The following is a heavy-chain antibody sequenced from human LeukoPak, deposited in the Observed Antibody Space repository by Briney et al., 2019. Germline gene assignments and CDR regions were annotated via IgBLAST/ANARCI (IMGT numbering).Heavy chain of an antibody. D-gene: IGHD2/OR15-2a*01. J-gene: IGHJ5*02. V-gene: IGHV3-23*01. CDR1: GVIISSYA. CDR2: SNGRGDNT. Sequence: GGSLRLSCAASGVIISSYAMSWVRQAPGKGLEWVSASNGRGDNTYYADFVKGRFTISRDNSKSTVYLQMNSLRTEDTAVYYCAKDRVSPGFNWFDPWGQGTLVTVSS. CDR3: AKDRVSPGFNWFDP.